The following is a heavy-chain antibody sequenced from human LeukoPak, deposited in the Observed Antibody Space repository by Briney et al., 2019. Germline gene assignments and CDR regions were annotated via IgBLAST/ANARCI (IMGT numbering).Heavy chain of an antibody. J-gene: IGHJ6*02. Sequence: GGSVRLSCAASGFTFSSYGMHWVRQAPGKGLEWVAFIRYDGSNKYYADSVKGRFTISRDNSKNTLYLQMNSLRAEDTAVYYCAKDRGLAAAGTGHYYGMDVWGQGTTVTVSS. D-gene: IGHD6-13*01. CDR1: GFTFSSYG. CDR3: AKDRGLAAAGTGHYYGMDV. CDR2: IRYDGSNK. V-gene: IGHV3-30*02.